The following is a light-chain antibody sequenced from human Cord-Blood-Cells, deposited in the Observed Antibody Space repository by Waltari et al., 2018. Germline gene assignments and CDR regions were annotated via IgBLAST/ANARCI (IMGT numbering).Light chain of an antibody. Sequence: DIVMTQFPDSLAGYLGERATINCKTRQSVLYSSNNKNYLAWYQQKPGQPPKLLIYWASTRESGVPDRFSGSGSVTDFTLTISSLQAEDVAVYYCQQYYSTPYTFGQGTKLEIK. CDR2: WAS. CDR1: QSVLYSSNNKNY. V-gene: IGKV4-1*01. CDR3: QQYYSTPYT. J-gene: IGKJ2*01.